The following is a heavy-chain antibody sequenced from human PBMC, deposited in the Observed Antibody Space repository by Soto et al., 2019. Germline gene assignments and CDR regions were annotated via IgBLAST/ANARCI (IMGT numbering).Heavy chain of an antibody. D-gene: IGHD3-10*01. CDR1: GGSISNYF. Sequence: QVQLQESGPGLVKPSETLSLTCTVSGGSISNYFWGWIRQPPGKGLEWIGYIYYSGSTNYNPSLKSRVTISLDTSKNQVSLKVSSVTAADTAVYYCARAPALLYYGSGPGAVDVWGQGTTVTVSS. CDR3: ARAPALLYYGSGPGAVDV. V-gene: IGHV4-59*01. J-gene: IGHJ6*02. CDR2: IYYSGST.